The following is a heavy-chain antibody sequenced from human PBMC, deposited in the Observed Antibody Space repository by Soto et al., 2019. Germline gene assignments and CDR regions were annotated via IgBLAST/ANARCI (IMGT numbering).Heavy chain of an antibody. Sequence: ASVKVSCKASGYTFTSYGISWVRQAPGQGLEWMGWISAYNGNTNYAQKLQGRVTMTTDTSTSTAYMELRSLRSDDTAMYYCARLPGLGVGPGGDYAEYYYYGMDVWGQGTTVTVSS. CDR3: ARLPGLGVGPGGDYAEYYYYGMDV. D-gene: IGHD4-17*01. J-gene: IGHJ6*02. V-gene: IGHV1-18*04. CDR2: ISAYNGNT. CDR1: GYTFTSYG.